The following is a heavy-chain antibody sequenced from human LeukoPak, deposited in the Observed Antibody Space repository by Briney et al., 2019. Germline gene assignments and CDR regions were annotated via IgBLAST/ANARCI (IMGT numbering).Heavy chain of an antibody. CDR2: IYYSGST. V-gene: IGHV4-31*03. CDR3: ARHSSGWSHFDY. CDR1: GGSISSGGYY. J-gene: IGHJ4*02. Sequence: RPSETLSLTCTVSGGSISSGGYYWSWIRQHPGKGLEWIGYIYYSGSTYYNPSLKSRVTISVDTSKNQFSLKLSSVTAADTAVYYCARHSSGWSHFDYWGQGTLITVSS. D-gene: IGHD6-19*01.